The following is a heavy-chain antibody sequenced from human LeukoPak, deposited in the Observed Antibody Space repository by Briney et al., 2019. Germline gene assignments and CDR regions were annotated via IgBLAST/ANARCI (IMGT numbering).Heavy chain of an antibody. D-gene: IGHD6-13*01. Sequence: GGSLRLSCAASGFIFGESCMTWVRQVAGKGLDWVAGINWNGGRTVYADSVRGRFIISRDNAKNSMYLEMNSLRVEDTAFYYCARVQRSTWTGGGFDLWGQGTMVTVSS. CDR3: ARVQRSTWTGGGFDL. J-gene: IGHJ3*01. V-gene: IGHV3-20*04. CDR1: GFIFGESC. CDR2: INWNGGRT.